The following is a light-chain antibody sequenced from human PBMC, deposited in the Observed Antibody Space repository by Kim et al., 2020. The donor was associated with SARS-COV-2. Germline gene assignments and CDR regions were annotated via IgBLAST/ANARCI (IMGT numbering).Light chain of an antibody. V-gene: IGKV1D-12*01. Sequence: SASVGDSVSITCRASEGVHNWVAWFQQKSGKAPRLLIYNAFSLQSGVPSRFSGSGSGTEYTLTINNLQTEDFATYFCQQGDTFPYTFGQGTKLEI. CDR2: NAF. CDR1: EGVHNW. CDR3: QQGDTFPYT. J-gene: IGKJ2*01.